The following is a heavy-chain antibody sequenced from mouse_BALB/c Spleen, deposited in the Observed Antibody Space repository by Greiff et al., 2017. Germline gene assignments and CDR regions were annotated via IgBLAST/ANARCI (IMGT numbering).Heavy chain of an antibody. Sequence: DVQLQESGGELVKPGGSVKLSCAASGFTFSSYGMSWVHQTPDKRLEWVANISSGGSYTYYPDSVKGRFTISRDNAKNTLNLQMSSLKSEDTAMYYCASKDGNYAYWGQGTLVTVSA. V-gene: IGHV5-6*01. CDR2: ISSGGSYT. D-gene: IGHD2-1*01. CDR3: ASKDGNYAY. J-gene: IGHJ3*01. CDR1: GFTFSSYG.